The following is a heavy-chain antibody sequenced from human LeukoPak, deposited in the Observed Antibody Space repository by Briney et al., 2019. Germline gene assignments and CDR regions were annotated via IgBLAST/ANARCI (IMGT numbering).Heavy chain of an antibody. CDR3: ARREVAAAGHYAFDI. V-gene: IGHV5-51*01. CDR2: IYPGDSDT. D-gene: IGHD6-13*01. J-gene: IGHJ3*02. Sequence: GESLKISCKGSGYSFTSYWIGWVRQMPGKGLEWMGIIYPGDSDTRYSPSFQGQVTISADKSISTAYLQWSSLKASDTATYYCARREVAAAGHYAFDIWGQGTMVTVSS. CDR1: GYSFTSYW.